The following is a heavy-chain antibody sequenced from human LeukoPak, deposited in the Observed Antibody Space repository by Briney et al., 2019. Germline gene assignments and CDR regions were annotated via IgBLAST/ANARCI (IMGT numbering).Heavy chain of an antibody. V-gene: IGHV3-30*18. J-gene: IGHJ3*02. D-gene: IGHD5-24*01. Sequence: GGSLRLSCAASGFTFSSYGMHWIRQAPGKGLEWVAVISYDGSNKYYADSVKGRFTISRDNSKNTLYLQMNSLRAEDTAVYYCAKVQRWLQYPDAFDIWGQGTMVTVSS. CDR1: GFTFSSYG. CDR2: ISYDGSNK. CDR3: AKVQRWLQYPDAFDI.